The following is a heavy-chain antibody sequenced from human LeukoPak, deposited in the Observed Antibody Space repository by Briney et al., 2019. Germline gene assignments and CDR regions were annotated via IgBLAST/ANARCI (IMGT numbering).Heavy chain of an antibody. Sequence: GRSLRLSCAASGFTFSSYGMHWVRQAPGKGLEWVAVKWYDGSNKYYGDSVKGRFTISRDNSKKTLYLQMNSLRVEDTAVYYCARGDGYNDAEYLQHRGQGTLVTVS. CDR3: ARGDGYNDAEYLQH. CDR2: KWYDGSNK. CDR1: GFTFSSYG. D-gene: IGHD5-24*01. J-gene: IGHJ1*01. V-gene: IGHV3-33*01.